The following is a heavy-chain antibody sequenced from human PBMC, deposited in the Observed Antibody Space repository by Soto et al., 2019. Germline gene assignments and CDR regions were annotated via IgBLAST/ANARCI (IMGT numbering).Heavy chain of an antibody. J-gene: IGHJ4*02. Sequence: ASVKVSCKASRFTFTSYGISWVRQAPGKGLEWMGWISAYNGNTNYAQKLQGRVTMTTDTSASTAYMELRSLRSDDTAVYYCARRNTYYYDSSGYYIDYWGQGTLVTVS. V-gene: IGHV1-18*01. CDR1: RFTFTSYG. CDR3: ARRNTYYYDSSGYYIDY. CDR2: ISAYNGNT. D-gene: IGHD3-22*01.